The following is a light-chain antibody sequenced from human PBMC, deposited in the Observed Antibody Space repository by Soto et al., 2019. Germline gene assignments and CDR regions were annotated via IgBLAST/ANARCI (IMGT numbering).Light chain of an antibody. J-gene: IGKJ4*01. CDR3: LQDYSFPLT. Sequence: AIHITQSPTSLSASVGDRVTITCRASQGIRNDLGWYQQKPGKAPKLLIYAASSLHSGVPSRFSGSGAGTDFSLTISSLQPEDSATYYCLQDYSFPLTFGGGTKVDI. CDR1: QGIRND. CDR2: AAS. V-gene: IGKV1-6*01.